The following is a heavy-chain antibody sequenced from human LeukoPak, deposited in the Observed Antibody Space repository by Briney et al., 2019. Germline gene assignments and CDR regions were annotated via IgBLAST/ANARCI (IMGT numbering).Heavy chain of an antibody. CDR2: IWYDGSHK. CDR1: GFTFSSYG. J-gene: IGHJ4*02. V-gene: IGHV3-33*01. CDR3: ARTNSFDY. Sequence: GGSLRLSCAASGFTFSSYGMHWVRQAPGKGLESVAVIWYDGSHKYYVDSVKGRFTISRDNSKNTLYLQMNSLRAEDTAVYYCARTNSFDYWGQGTLVTVSS.